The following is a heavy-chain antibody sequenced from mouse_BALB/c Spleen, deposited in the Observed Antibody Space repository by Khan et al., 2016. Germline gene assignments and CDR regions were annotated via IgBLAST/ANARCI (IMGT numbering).Heavy chain of an antibody. CDR3: GSTSNGYSDAMDY. J-gene: IGHJ4*01. CDR2: IDPANDNT. Sequence: VQLQQSGAELVKPGASVKLSCTASGFNIKDTYMHWVMQRPEQGLEGIGRIDPANDNTKYDPKFQGKATITADTSSNTAYLQLSSLTSEDTAVYYCGSTSNGYSDAMDYWGQGTSVTVSS. CDR1: GFNIKDTY. V-gene: IGHV14-3*02. D-gene: IGHD2-3*01.